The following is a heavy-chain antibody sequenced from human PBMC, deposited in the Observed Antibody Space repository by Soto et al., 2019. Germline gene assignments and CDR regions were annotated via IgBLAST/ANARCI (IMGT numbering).Heavy chain of an antibody. V-gene: IGHV3-64D*06. CDR1: GCTFSSYA. CDR3: VVGKYYYDSSGVD. Sequence: SGGYMRLCCSGSGCTFSSYAMHWVRQAPGKGLEYVSAISSNGGSTYYADSVKGRFTISRDNSKNTLYLQMSSLRAEDTAVYYCVVGKYYYDSSGVDWGQGT. D-gene: IGHD3-22*01. J-gene: IGHJ4*02. CDR2: ISSNGGST.